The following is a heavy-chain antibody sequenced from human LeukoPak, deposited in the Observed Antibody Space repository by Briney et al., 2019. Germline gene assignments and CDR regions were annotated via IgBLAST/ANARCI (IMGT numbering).Heavy chain of an antibody. Sequence: SETLSLTCTVSGVSILDSTYYWAWIRQPPGKGLEWIATIFYTGNTHYNLSLKSGATMSVDTLKNQFSLNLNSVPAADTAVYYCARQSSGYYYGWFDPWGPGTLVTVSS. D-gene: IGHD3-22*01. J-gene: IGHJ5*02. CDR2: IFYTGNT. CDR1: GVSILDSTYY. CDR3: ARQSSGYYYGWFDP. V-gene: IGHV4-39*01.